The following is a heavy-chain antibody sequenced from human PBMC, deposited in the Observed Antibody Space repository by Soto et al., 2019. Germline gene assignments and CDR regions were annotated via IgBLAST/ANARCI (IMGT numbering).Heavy chain of an antibody. J-gene: IGHJ4*02. CDR3: ARASTTVTTLDY. CDR2: IYHSGST. V-gene: IGHV4-30-2*01. CDR1: GGSISSGGYS. D-gene: IGHD4-17*01. Sequence: QLQLQESGSGLVKPSQTLSLTCAVSGGSISSGGYSWSWIRQPPGKGLEWIGYIYHSGSTYYNPYLKSRVTIAVDRSKTQLSLELSSVTAADTAVYYCARASTTVTTLDYWGQGTLVTVSS.